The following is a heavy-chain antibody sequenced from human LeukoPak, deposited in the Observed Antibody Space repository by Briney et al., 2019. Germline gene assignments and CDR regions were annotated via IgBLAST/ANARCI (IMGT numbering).Heavy chain of an antibody. CDR3: ARDFGTGWDTGSSY. D-gene: IGHD6-19*01. Sequence: ASVKVSCKASGYTFTSYGISWVRQAPGQGLEWMGWISGYNGITNYAQKFQGRVTMTTDTSTSTAYMELRSLRSDDTAVYYCARDFGTGWDTGSSYWGQGTLVTVSS. CDR2: ISGYNGIT. V-gene: IGHV1-18*01. CDR1: GYTFTSYG. J-gene: IGHJ4*02.